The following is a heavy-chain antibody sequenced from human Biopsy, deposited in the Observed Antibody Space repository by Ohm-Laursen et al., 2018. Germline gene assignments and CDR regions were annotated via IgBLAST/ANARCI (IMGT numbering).Heavy chain of an antibody. CDR1: GFTFNNCG. CDR2: ISYDGSNE. V-gene: IGHV3-33*01. J-gene: IGHJ4*02. Sequence: RSLRLSCAASGFTFNNCGVDWVRQAPGKGLEWVAGISYDGSNEYYGDSVKGRFSISRDNSKNTLHLQMNSLRAEDTAVYYCAREWIDDSSDYYSYYFDYWGQGTLVTVSS. D-gene: IGHD3-22*01. CDR3: AREWIDDSSDYYSYYFDY.